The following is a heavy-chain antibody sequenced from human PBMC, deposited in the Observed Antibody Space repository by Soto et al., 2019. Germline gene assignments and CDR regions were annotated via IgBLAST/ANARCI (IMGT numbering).Heavy chain of an antibody. J-gene: IGHJ5*02. CDR3: ARHADVGAHGWFDP. V-gene: IGHV4-39*01. CDR2: IYYSGST. Sequence: QLQLQESGPGLVKPSETLSLTCTVSGGSISSSSYYWGWIRQPPGKGLEWIGSIYYSGSTYYNPSLKSRVTISVDTSKNQFSLKLSSVTAADTAVYYCARHADVGAHGWFDPWGQGTLVTVSS. CDR1: GGSISSSSYY. D-gene: IGHD1-26*01.